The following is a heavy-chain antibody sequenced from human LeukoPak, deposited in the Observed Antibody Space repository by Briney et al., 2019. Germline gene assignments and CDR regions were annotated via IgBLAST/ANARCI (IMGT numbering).Heavy chain of an antibody. J-gene: IGHJ4*02. CDR3: AKATLRAYFDC. CDR1: GFTFSSYA. Sequence: SGGSLRLSCAASGFTFSSYAMSWVRQAPGKGLEWVSAISGSGGSTYYADSVKGRFTISTDNSKNTLYLQMNRLRAEDTAVYYCAKATLRAYFDCWGQGTLVTVSS. CDR2: ISGSGGST. D-gene: IGHD3-16*01. V-gene: IGHV3-23*01.